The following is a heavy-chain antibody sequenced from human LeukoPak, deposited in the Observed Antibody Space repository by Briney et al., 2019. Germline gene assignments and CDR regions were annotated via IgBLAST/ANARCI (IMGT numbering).Heavy chain of an antibody. Sequence: WETLSLTCTVSGGSISNYDWNWIRQPPGKGLEWIGYIYYTGSTNYNPSLKSRDTMSVDTTKNQFSLNLKSVAEEDTAVYYCARNLIPEQLVLNFWGQGTLVTVSS. CDR3: ARNLIPEQLVLNF. CDR1: GGSISNYD. D-gene: IGHD6-13*01. J-gene: IGHJ4*02. V-gene: IGHV4-59*01. CDR2: IYYTGST.